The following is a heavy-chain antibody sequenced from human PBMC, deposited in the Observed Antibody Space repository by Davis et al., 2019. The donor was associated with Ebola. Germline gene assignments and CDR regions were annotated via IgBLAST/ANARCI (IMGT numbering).Heavy chain of an antibody. CDR3: ERLRRTITGMDDAFDI. V-gene: IGHV5-51*01. Sequence: GESLKISCKDSGFRFSSHWIAWVRQMPGKGLEWMGIIYPGDSDTRYSPSFEGQVTISVDKSITTAYLQLSSLKASDTAMYYCERLRRTITGMDDAFDIWGQGTVVTVSS. D-gene: IGHD2-8*02. CDR1: GFRFSSHW. J-gene: IGHJ3*02. CDR2: IYPGDSDT.